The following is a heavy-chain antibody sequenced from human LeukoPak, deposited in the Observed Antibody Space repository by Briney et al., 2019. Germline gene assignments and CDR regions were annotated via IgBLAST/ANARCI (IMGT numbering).Heavy chain of an antibody. Sequence: SGTLSLTCAVYGGSFSGYYWSWIRQPPGKGLEWIGEINHSGSTNYNPSLKSRVTISVDTSKNQFSLKLSSVTAADTAVYYCARSSIAALSVFDYWGQGTLVTVSS. V-gene: IGHV4-34*01. CDR2: INHSGST. CDR3: ARSSIAALSVFDY. CDR1: GGSFSGYY. D-gene: IGHD6-6*01. J-gene: IGHJ4*02.